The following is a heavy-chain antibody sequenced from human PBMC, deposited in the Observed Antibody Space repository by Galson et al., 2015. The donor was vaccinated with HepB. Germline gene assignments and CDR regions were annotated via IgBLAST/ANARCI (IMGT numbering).Heavy chain of an antibody. CDR1: TFIFSTYS. CDR2: ISSSSSTI. J-gene: IGHJ4*02. V-gene: IGHV3-48*04. CDR3: ARDPLVLKWELLFDY. Sequence: SLRLSCAASTFIFSTYSMNWVRQAPGKGLEWVSYISSSSSTIYYADSVKGRFTISRDNAKNSLYLQMNSLRAEDTAVYYCARDPLVLKWELLFDYWGQGTLVTVSS. D-gene: IGHD1-26*01.